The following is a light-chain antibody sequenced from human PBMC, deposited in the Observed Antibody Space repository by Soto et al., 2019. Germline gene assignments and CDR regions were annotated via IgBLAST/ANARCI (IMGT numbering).Light chain of an antibody. CDR3: AAWDASLNGVI. J-gene: IGLJ2*01. Sequence: QSVLTQPPSASGPPGQRVTISCSGSSSNIGINTVNWYQQLPGMAPQLLISSNTQRPPGVPERFSGSKSGTSASLASSGLQSEDGAVYYCAAWDASLNGVIFGGGTKLTVL. CDR2: SNT. V-gene: IGLV1-44*01. CDR1: SSNIGINT.